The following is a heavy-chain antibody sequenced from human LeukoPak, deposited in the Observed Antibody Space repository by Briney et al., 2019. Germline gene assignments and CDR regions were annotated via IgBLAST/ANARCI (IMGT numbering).Heavy chain of an antibody. CDR1: GGTFSSYA. J-gene: IGHJ5*02. V-gene: IGHV1-69*13. CDR3: ARELVDCSSTSCSDP. D-gene: IGHD2-2*01. Sequence: ASVKVSCKASGGTFSSYAISWVRQAPGQGLEWMGGIIPIFGTANYAQKFQGRVLITADESTSTAYMELSSLRSEDTAVYYCARELVDCSSTSCSDPWGQGTLVTVSS. CDR2: IIPIFGTA.